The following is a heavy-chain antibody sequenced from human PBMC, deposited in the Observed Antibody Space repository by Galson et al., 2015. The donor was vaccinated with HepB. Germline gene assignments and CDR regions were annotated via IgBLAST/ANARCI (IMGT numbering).Heavy chain of an antibody. CDR1: GFTFSSYG. Sequence: SLRLSCAASGFTFSSYGMHWVRQAPGTGLEWVAVISYDGGNKYYGDSVKGRFTISRDNAQNTVHLQMNSLRGEDTGVYYCAKEWMRSGSYIQSFYHYGMPVWGQGTTVTVSS. CDR3: AKEWMRSGSYIQSFYHYGMPV. CDR2: ISYDGGNK. D-gene: IGHD1-26*01. V-gene: IGHV3-30*18. J-gene: IGHJ6*02.